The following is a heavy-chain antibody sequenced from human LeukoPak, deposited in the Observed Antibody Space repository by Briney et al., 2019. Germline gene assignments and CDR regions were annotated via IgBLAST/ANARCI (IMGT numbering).Heavy chain of an antibody. J-gene: IGHJ4*02. CDR3: ATGTEMDRGVIINGHLDY. D-gene: IGHD3-10*01. V-gene: IGHV3-7*01. Sequence: GGSLRLSCAASGFTFSTYWMNWVRQAPGKGLEWVANINQYGNEKYYVDSVKGRFTISRDNGKNSLYLEMNILRAEDTAVYYCATGTEMDRGVIINGHLDYWGQGTLVTVSS. CDR2: INQYGNEK. CDR1: GFTFSTYW.